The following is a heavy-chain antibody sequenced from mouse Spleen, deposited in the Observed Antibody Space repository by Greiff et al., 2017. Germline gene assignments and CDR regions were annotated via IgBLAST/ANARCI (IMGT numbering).Heavy chain of an antibody. CDR3: ARNLYYGKAYAMDY. V-gene: IGHV2-2*01. CDR1: GFSLTSYG. J-gene: IGHJ4*01. D-gene: IGHD2-1*01. Sequence: QVQLKQSGPGLVQPSQSLSITCTVSGFSLTSYGVHWVRQSPGKGLEWLGVIWSGGSTDYNAAFISRLSISKDNSKSQVFFKMNSLQADDTAIYYCARNLYYGKAYAMDYWGQGTSVTVSS. CDR2: IWSGGST.